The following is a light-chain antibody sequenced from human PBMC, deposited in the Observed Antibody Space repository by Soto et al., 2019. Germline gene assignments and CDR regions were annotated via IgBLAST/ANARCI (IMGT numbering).Light chain of an antibody. CDR3: AAWDDSLNAVV. CDR2: SNN. Sequence: QSVLTQPPSASGTPGQRVTISCSGSSSNIGSKTVNWYQQVPGTAPKLLIYSNNQRPSGVPDRFSGSKSGTSVSLAISGLQSEDEADYYCAAWDDSLNAVVFGGGTKLTVL. V-gene: IGLV1-44*01. CDR1: SSNIGSKT. J-gene: IGLJ2*01.